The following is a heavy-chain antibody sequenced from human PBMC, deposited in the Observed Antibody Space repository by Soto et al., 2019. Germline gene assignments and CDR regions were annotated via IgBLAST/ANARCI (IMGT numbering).Heavy chain of an antibody. Sequence: ASGKVSCKASGGTFSSYGIRWVLQAPGQGLDWMGWIIPIFGTANYAQKFQGRVTITADKSTSTAYMELSSLRSEDTAVYYCAVDNYYDSSGYQDYYYGMDVWGQGTTVTVSS. CDR3: AVDNYYDSSGYQDYYYGMDV. CDR1: GGTFSSYG. V-gene: IGHV1-69*06. D-gene: IGHD3-22*01. J-gene: IGHJ6*02. CDR2: IIPIFGTA.